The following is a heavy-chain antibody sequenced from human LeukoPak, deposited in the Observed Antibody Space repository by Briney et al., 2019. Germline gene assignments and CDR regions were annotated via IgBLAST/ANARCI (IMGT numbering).Heavy chain of an antibody. CDR1: GDSINSLDL. CDR2: MYLSGTT. D-gene: IGHD3-22*01. V-gene: IGHV4-4*02. CDR3: AGLVGRYSSGLYYYYFDY. Sequence: SGTLSLTCTVSGDSINSLDLWSWVRQPPGKGLEWIGEMYLSGTTHSNPSVKSQVTISIDKSKNQFFLNLSSVTAADMAVYYCAGLVGRYSSGLYYYYFDYWGQGTLVTVSS. J-gene: IGHJ4*02.